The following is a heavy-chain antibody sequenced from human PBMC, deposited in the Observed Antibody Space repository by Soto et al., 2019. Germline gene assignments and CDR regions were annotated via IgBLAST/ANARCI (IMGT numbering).Heavy chain of an antibody. D-gene: IGHD3-16*01. V-gene: IGHV4-31*03. CDR2: IYYSGST. J-gene: IGHJ4*02. Sequence: SETLSLTCTVSGGSISSGGYYWSWIRQHPGKGLEWIGYIYYSGSTYYNPSLKSRVTISVDTSKNQFSLKLSSVTAADTAVYYCARIIWGTGSVDYWGQGTLVTVSS. CDR3: ARIIWGTGSVDY. CDR1: GGSISSGGYY.